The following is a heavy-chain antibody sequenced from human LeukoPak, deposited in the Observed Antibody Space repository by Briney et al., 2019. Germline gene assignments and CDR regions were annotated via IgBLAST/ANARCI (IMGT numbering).Heavy chain of an antibody. J-gene: IGHJ4*02. CDR1: GGSISSYY. CDR3: ARGGHSYGYLIDY. V-gene: IGHV4-4*09. D-gene: IGHD5-18*01. Sequence: SETLSLTCTVSGGSISSYYWSWIRQPPGKGLKWIGYIYNSGSTNYNPSLKSRVTISVDTSKNQFSLKLSSVTAADTAVYYCARGGHSYGYLIDYWGQGTLVTVSS. CDR2: IYNSGST.